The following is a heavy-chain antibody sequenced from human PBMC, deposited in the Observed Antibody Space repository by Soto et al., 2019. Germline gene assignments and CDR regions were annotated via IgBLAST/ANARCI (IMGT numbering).Heavy chain of an antibody. D-gene: IGHD3-10*01. Sequence: SETLSLTCTVSGGSISSYYWSWIRQPPGKGLEWIGYIYYSGSTNYNPPLKSRVTISVDTSKNQFSLKLSSVTAADTAVYYCASSSSGGSYLDYYYGMDVWGQGTTVTVSS. J-gene: IGHJ6*02. CDR2: IYYSGST. CDR1: GGSISSYY. CDR3: ASSSSGGSYLDYYYGMDV. V-gene: IGHV4-59*01.